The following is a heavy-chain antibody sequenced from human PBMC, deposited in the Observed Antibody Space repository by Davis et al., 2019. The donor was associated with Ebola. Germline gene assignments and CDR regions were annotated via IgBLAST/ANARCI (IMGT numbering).Heavy chain of an antibody. D-gene: IGHD2-15*01. CDR3: ASRYCSGGSCYFDY. J-gene: IGHJ4*02. V-gene: IGHV4-30-2*01. CDR2: IYHSGST. Sequence: LRLSCAVSGGSISSGGYSWSWIRQPPVKGLEWIGYIYHSGSTYYNPSLKSRVTISVDRSKNQFSLKLSSVTAADTAVYYCASRYCSGGSCYFDYWGQGTLVTVSS. CDR1: GGSISSGGYS.